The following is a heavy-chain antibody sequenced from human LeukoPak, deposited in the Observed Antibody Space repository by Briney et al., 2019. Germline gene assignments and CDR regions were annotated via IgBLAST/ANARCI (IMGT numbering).Heavy chain of an antibody. CDR2: IYYSGGT. D-gene: IGHD6-19*01. CDR1: GGSISSSSYY. J-gene: IGHJ4*02. Sequence: SETLSLTCTVSGGSISSSSYYWGWIRQPPGRGLEWIGSIYYSGGTYYNPSLKSRVTISVDTSKNQFSLKLSSVTAADTAVYYCARLGIAVAGRLFDYWGQGTLVTVSS. CDR3: ARLGIAVAGRLFDY. V-gene: IGHV4-39*01.